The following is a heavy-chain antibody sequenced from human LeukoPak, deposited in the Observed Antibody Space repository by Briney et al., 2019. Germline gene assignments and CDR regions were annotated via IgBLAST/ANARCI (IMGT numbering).Heavy chain of an antibody. D-gene: IGHD6-19*01. V-gene: IGHV4-39*07. J-gene: IGHJ4*02. CDR1: GDSISSSSYY. CDR2: IYYSGST. Sequence: SETLSLTCTVSGDSISSSSYYWGWIRQPPGKGLEWIGSIYYSGSTYYNPSLKSRVTISVDTSKNQFSLKLSSVTAADTAVYYCARVADSSGWSFDYWGQGTLVTVSS. CDR3: ARVADSSGWSFDY.